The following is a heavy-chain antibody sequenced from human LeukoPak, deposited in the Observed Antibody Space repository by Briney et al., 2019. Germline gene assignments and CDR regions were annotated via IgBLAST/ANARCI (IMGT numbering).Heavy chain of an antibody. D-gene: IGHD3-16*02. CDR1: GFTFSSYV. V-gene: IGHV3-23*01. CDR3: LRGGSYRPTYFDY. CDR2: ISGSGGST. Sequence: GGTLRLSCVASGFTFSSYVMSWVRQAPGKGLEWVSAISGSGGSTYYADSVKGRFTISRDNSKNTLYVQMNSLRAEDTAVYYCLRGGSYRPTYFDYWGQGTLVTVSS. J-gene: IGHJ4*02.